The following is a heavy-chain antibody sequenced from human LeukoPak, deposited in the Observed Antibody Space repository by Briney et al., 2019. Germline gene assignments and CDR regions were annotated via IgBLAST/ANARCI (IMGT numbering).Heavy chain of an antibody. CDR1: GGSISSGGYY. CDR3: ARDLGASMIRGHAFDI. D-gene: IGHD3-22*01. CDR2: IYYSGST. J-gene: IGHJ3*02. V-gene: IGHV4-31*03. Sequence: SETLSLTCTVSGGSISSGGYYWSWIRQHPGKGLEWIGYIYYSGSTYYNPSLKSRVTISVDTSKNQFSLKLSSVTAADTAVYYCARDLGASMIRGHAFDIWGQGTMVTVSS.